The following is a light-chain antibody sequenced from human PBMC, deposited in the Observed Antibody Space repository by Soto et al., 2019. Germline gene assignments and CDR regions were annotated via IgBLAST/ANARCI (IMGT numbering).Light chain of an antibody. CDR1: SSDVVGYNY. CDR2: DVT. Sequence: QSALTQPRSVSGSPGQSVTISCTGTSSDVVGYNYVSWYRQHPGKAPKLMIYDVTKRPSGVPDRFSGSKSGNTASLTISGLQAEDEADYYCCSSAGTYTSVFGGGTKVTVL. J-gene: IGLJ3*02. V-gene: IGLV2-11*01. CDR3: CSSAGTYTSV.